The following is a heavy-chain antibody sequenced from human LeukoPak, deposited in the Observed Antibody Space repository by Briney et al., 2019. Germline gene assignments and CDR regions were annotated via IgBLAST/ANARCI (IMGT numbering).Heavy chain of an antibody. CDR2: ISYDGSNK. CDR3: ARARGYSGYASLDY. V-gene: IGHV3-30-3*01. Sequence: GRSLRLSCAASGFTFSSYAMHWVRQALGKGLEWVAVISYDGSNKYYADSVKGRFTISRDNSKNTLYLQMNSLRAEDTAVYYCARARGYSGYASLDYWGQGTLVTVSS. D-gene: IGHD5-12*01. CDR1: GFTFSSYA. J-gene: IGHJ4*02.